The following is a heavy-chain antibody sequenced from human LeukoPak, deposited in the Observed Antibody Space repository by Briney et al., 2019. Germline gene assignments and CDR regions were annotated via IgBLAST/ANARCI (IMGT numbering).Heavy chain of an antibody. CDR1: GFTFSRDG. V-gene: IGHV3-23*01. D-gene: IGHD3-16*02. Sequence: PGGSLRLSCAASGFTFSRDGMSWVRQAPGKGLEWVSSISGSGGSTYYVDSVKGRFTISRDNSKNTVYLQMNSLRAEDTAVYYCAKGGSYRSQPYFDYWGQGTPVTVSS. J-gene: IGHJ4*02. CDR3: AKGGSYRSQPYFDY. CDR2: ISGSGGST.